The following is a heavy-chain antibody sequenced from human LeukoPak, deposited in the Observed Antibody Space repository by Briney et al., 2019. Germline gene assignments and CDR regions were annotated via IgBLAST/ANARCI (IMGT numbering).Heavy chain of an antibody. J-gene: IGHJ3*02. Sequence: ASVKVSCKASGYTFTGYYIHWVRQAPGQGLEWMGWINPNSGGTKYAQKFQGRVTITRNTSISTAYMELSSLRSEDTAVYYCASTSSARGDAFDIWGQGTMVTVSS. CDR1: GYTFTGYY. CDR2: INPNSGGT. CDR3: ASTSSARGDAFDI. V-gene: IGHV1-2*02. D-gene: IGHD3-10*01.